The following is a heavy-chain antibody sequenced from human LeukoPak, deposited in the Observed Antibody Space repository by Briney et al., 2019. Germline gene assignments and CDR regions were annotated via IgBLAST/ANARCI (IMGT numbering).Heavy chain of an antibody. CDR1: GGSISPYY. Sequence: SETLSLTCTVSGGSISPYYWSWIRQPPGKELEWIAFIFYSGSAHYNPSLTSRVTISVDTSKNQFSLKLSSVTAADTAVYYCARHTSRNDITLGGVIVLYYFHYWGQGTLVTVSS. CDR3: ARHTSRNDITLGGVIVLYYFHY. V-gene: IGHV4-59*08. J-gene: IGHJ4*02. CDR2: IFYSGSA. D-gene: IGHD3-16*02.